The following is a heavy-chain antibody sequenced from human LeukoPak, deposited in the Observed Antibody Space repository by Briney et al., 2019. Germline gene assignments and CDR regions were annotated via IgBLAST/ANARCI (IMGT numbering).Heavy chain of an antibody. CDR3: ARRAGAYSHLYDY. CDR1: GFTVSSNS. Sequence: SGGSLRLSCTVSGFTVSSNSMSWVRQAPGKGLEWVSFIYSGSTHYSDSVKGRFTISRDNSKNTLYLQMNSLRAEDTAVYYCARRAGAYSHLYDYWGQGTLVTVSS. J-gene: IGHJ4*02. V-gene: IGHV3-53*01. D-gene: IGHD4/OR15-4a*01. CDR2: IYSGST.